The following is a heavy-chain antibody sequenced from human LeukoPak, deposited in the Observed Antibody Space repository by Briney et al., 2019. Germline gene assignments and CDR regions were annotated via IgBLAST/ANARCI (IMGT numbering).Heavy chain of an antibody. CDR3: ARRRSGSYPMPFDY. J-gene: IGHJ4*02. CDR2: IYHSGST. V-gene: IGHV4-4*02. CDR1: GFTFSSYW. D-gene: IGHD1-26*01. Sequence: GSLRLSCAASGFTFSSYWMHWVRQPPGKGLEWIGEIYHSGSTNYNPSLKSRVTISVDKSKNQFSLKLSSVTAADTAVYYCARRRSGSYPMPFDYWGQGTLVTVSS.